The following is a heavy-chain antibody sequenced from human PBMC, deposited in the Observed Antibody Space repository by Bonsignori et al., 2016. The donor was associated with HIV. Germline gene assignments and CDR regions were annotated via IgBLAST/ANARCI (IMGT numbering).Heavy chain of an antibody. CDR3: ARAPLRAVDFDY. J-gene: IGHJ4*02. D-gene: IGHD2-15*01. V-gene: IGHV3-21*01. CDR2: ISSSSSYI. Sequence: VRQAPGKGLEWVSSISSSSSYIYYADSVKGRFTISRDNAKNSLSLQMNSLRAEDTAVYYCARAPLRAVDFDYWGQGTLVTVSS.